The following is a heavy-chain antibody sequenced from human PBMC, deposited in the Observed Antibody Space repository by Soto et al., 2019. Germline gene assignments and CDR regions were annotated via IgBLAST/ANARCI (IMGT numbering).Heavy chain of an antibody. CDR2: IYYSGST. Sequence: PAETLSLTCTVSGGSISSGDYYWMWIRHPPGKGLEWIGYIYYSGSTYYNPSLKSRVTISVDTSKNQFSLKLSSVTAADTAVYYCARDRNTMVRGVIIRALDYWGQGTLVTVSS. J-gene: IGHJ4*02. CDR3: ARDRNTMVRGVIIRALDY. D-gene: IGHD3-10*01. CDR1: GGSISSGDYY. V-gene: IGHV4-30-4*01.